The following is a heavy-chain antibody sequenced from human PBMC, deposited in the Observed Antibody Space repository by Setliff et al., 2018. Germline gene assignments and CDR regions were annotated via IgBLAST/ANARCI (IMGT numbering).Heavy chain of an antibody. CDR2: IFYSGST. D-gene: IGHD3-9*01. J-gene: IGHJ5*02. CDR1: GGSISSSSYY. Sequence: TLSLTCTVSGGSISSSSYYWGWIRQPPGKGLEWIGSIFYSGSTYYNPSLKSRVTISVDTSKNQFSLKLSSVTAADTAVYYCARPSKYYDILTGYYHNWFDPWGQGTLVTVSS. CDR3: ARPSKYYDILTGYYHNWFDP. V-gene: IGHV4-39*01.